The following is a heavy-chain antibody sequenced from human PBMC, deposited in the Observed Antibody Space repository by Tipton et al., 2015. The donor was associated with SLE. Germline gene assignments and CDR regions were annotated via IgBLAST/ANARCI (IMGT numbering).Heavy chain of an antibody. Sequence: TLSLTCTVSGGSIRGHYWNWIRQPLGKGLEWIGYIYDSGSTNYNPSLRGRVSISVDTARNHISLKLISVTAADTAIYYCARHRYDDVWGNSRLPHFYYYMDVWGKGTTVTVSS. CDR2: IYDSGST. V-gene: IGHV4-59*08. D-gene: IGHD3-16*02. J-gene: IGHJ6*03. CDR1: GGSIRGHY. CDR3: ARHRYDDVWGNSRLPHFYYYMDV.